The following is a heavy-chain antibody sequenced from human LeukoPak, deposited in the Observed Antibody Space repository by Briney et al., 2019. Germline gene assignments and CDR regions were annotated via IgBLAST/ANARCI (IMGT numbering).Heavy chain of an antibody. D-gene: IGHD6-19*01. V-gene: IGHV3-74*01. CDR1: GFTFSKYW. CDR3: ATKQWLAPPPDS. J-gene: IGHJ4*02. Sequence: GGSLRLSCAASGFTFSKYWMLWVRQAPGKGLESVSRINTDGTVTTYADSVKGRFAVPRDNADNTMFLQMNSVRDEDTAVYYCATKQWLAPPPDSWGQGTPVTVSS. CDR2: INTDGTVT.